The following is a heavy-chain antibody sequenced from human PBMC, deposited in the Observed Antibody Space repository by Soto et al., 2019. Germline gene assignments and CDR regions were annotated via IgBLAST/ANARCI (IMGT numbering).Heavy chain of an antibody. D-gene: IGHD3-22*01. Sequence: QVQLQESGPGLVKPSQTLSLTCTVSGGSISSGDYYWSWIRQPPGKGLEWIGYIYYSGSTYYNPSLNSRVTISVDVFMNQFSPKLSSVTAVDSDVYYCARERAGDYCDSSGYIFDYCGQGTLVTVSS. J-gene: IGHJ4*02. V-gene: IGHV4-30-4*01. CDR1: GGSISSGDYY. CDR3: ARERAGDYCDSSGYIFDY. CDR2: IYYSGST.